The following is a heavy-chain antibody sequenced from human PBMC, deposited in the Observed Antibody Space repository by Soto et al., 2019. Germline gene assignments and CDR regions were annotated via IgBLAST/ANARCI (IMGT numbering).Heavy chain of an antibody. CDR1: GYTFTSYD. V-gene: IGHV1-8*01. CDR2: MNPNSGNT. Sequence: QVQLVQSGAEVKKPGASVKVSCKASGYTFTSYDINWVRQATGQGLEWMGWMNPNSGNTGYAQKFXXXVXXTRNTSVSTAYMELSSLRSECTAVYYCGRGRSAAGPGWFDPWGQGTLVTVSS. CDR3: GRGRSAAGPGWFDP. D-gene: IGHD6-13*01. J-gene: IGHJ5*02.